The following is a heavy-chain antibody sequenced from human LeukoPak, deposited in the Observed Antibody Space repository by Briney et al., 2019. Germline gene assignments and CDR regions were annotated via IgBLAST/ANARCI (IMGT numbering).Heavy chain of an antibody. CDR3: ARGSVIVGATTFDY. Sequence: SVKVSCKASGGTFSSYAISWVRQAPGQGLEWMGRIIPIFGIANYAQKFQGRVTITADKSTSTAYMELSSLRSEDTAVSYCARGSVIVGATTFDYWGQGTLSPSPQ. CDR1: GGTFSSYA. CDR2: IIPIFGIA. V-gene: IGHV1-69*04. D-gene: IGHD1-26*01. J-gene: IGHJ4*02.